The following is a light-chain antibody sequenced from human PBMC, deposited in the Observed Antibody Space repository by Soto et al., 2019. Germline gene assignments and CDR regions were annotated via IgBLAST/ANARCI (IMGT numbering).Light chain of an antibody. CDR1: RDIGNY. CDR3: QQTDNLFA. Sequence: DIRLTLSPSSLSASVGDRVSITCQASRDIGNYLNWYQQKPGKAPQLLIYDASNLETGVPLRFSGSGSGTDFTFTISTLQPEDIATYFCQQTDNLFAFGPGTKVEI. V-gene: IGKV1-33*01. CDR2: DAS. J-gene: IGKJ3*01.